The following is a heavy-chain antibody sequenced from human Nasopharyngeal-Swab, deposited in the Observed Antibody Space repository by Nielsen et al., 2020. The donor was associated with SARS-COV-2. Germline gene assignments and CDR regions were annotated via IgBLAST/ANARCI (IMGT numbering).Heavy chain of an antibody. CDR1: GFTFDAYA. CDR3: AKDTGSSWHPGYYYYGMDV. D-gene: IGHD6-13*01. CDR2: ISWSSDTM. Sequence: SLKISCAASGFTFDAYAMHWVRQLPGKGPEWVPGISWSSDTMLYADSVKGRFTISRDNAKNSVYLHMNSLRPEDTGSYFCAKDTGSSWHPGYYYYGMDVWGQGTTVTVSS. J-gene: IGHJ6*02. V-gene: IGHV3-9*01.